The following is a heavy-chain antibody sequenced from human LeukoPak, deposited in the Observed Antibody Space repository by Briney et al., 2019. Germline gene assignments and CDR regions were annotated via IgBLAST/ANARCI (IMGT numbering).Heavy chain of an antibody. V-gene: IGHV3-11*01. D-gene: IGHD3-3*01. CDR2: ISSSGSTI. CDR1: GFTFSVYY. Sequence: GGSLRLSCAASGFTFSVYYMSGIRQAPGKGVEGVSYISSSGSTIYYAHSVKGRFTISRDNANNSLYLQMNSLRAEDAAVYYCARDGAGIFGVAAAIDYWGQGPLVTVSS. J-gene: IGHJ4*02. CDR3: ARDGAGIFGVAAAIDY.